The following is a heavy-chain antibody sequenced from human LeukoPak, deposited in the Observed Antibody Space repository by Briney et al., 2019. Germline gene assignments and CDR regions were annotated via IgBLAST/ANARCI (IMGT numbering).Heavy chain of an antibody. Sequence: ASVKVSCKASGYTFTGYYLHWVRQAPGQGLEWMGWIDPKSGGTNYAQKFQGRVTMTRDTSISTTYMELSRLRSDDTAVYYCARESKGSSGYYYYYYMDVWGTGTTVTISS. J-gene: IGHJ6*03. D-gene: IGHD3-22*01. CDR1: GYTFTGYY. V-gene: IGHV1-2*02. CDR3: ARESKGSSGYYYYYYMDV. CDR2: IDPKSGGT.